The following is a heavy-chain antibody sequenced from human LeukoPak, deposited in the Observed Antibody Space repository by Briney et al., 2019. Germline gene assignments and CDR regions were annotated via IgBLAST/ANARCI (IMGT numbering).Heavy chain of an antibody. CDR1: GFTVSSNS. J-gene: IGHJ4*02. V-gene: IGHV3-53*01. CDR2: IYSDNT. Sequence: GGSLRLSCTVSGFTVSSNSMSWVRQAPGKGLEWVSFIYSDNTHYSDSVKGRFTISRDNSKNTLYLQMNSLRAEDTAVYYCARDKGTSYLSSFDYWGQGTLVTVSS. CDR3: ARDKGTSYLSSFDY. D-gene: IGHD6-6*01.